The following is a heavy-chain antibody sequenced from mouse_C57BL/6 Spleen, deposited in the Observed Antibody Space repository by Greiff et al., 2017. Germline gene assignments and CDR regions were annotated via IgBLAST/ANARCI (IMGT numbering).Heavy chain of an antibody. Sequence: VQLQQPGAELVKPGASVKMSCKASGYTFTSYWITWVKQRPGQGLEWIGDIYPGSGSTNYNEKFKSKATLTVDTSSSTAYMQLSSLTSEDSAVYYCAGHYGNSWYFDVWGTGTTVTVSS. V-gene: IGHV1-55*01. CDR1: GYTFTSYW. J-gene: IGHJ1*03. CDR3: AGHYGNSWYFDV. CDR2: IYPGSGST. D-gene: IGHD2-1*01.